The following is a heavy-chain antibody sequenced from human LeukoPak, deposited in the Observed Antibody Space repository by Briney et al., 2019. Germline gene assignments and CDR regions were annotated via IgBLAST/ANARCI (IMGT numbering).Heavy chain of an antibody. CDR2: ISSSSSYI. V-gene: IGHV3-21*04. D-gene: IGHD6-13*01. J-gene: IGHJ3*02. CDR1: GFTFSSYS. Sequence: GGSLRLSCAASGFTFSSYSMNWVRQAPEKGLEWVSSISSSSSYIYYADSVKGRFTISRDNAKNSLYLHMNSLRPEDTALYYCAKVDVSSYSTSFEYDAFDIWGQGAMVTVSS. CDR3: AKVDVSSYSTSFEYDAFDI.